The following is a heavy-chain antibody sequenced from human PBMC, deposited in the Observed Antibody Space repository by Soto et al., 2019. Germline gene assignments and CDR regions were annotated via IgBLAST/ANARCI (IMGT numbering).Heavy chain of an antibody. CDR1: GDSISKSGHY. V-gene: IGHV4-39*01. Sequence: SETLSLTCTVSGDSISKSGHYWGWIRQPPGKALEWIGGIDYRGSTLYNPSLRSRITMSIDTSKSLFSLKLNSVTAADTAVYYCARQLGLWQPHDFWGQGIQVTVSS. J-gene: IGHJ4*02. CDR2: IDYRGST. CDR3: ARQLGLWQPHDF.